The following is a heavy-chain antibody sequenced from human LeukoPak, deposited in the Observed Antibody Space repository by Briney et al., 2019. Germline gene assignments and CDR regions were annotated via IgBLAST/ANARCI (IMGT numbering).Heavy chain of an antibody. CDR3: ARDRETYYYGSGSYYPDY. J-gene: IGHJ4*02. Sequence: GGSLRLSCAASGFTFSSYSMNWVRQAPGKGLEWVSSISSSSYIYYADSVKGRFTISRDNAKNSLYLQMNSLRAEDTAVYYCARDRETYYYGSGSYYPDYWGQGTLVTVSS. CDR2: ISSSSYI. D-gene: IGHD3-10*01. V-gene: IGHV3-21*01. CDR1: GFTFSSYS.